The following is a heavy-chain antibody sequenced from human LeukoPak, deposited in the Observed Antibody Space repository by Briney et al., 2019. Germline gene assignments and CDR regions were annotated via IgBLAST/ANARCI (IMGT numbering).Heavy chain of an antibody. CDR1: GGSISSYY. V-gene: IGHV4-59*01. J-gene: IGHJ4*02. CDR2: IYYSGST. D-gene: IGHD2-2*01. CDR3: ARGGQLLLPYYFDY. Sequence: SETLSRTCTVSGGSISSYYWSWIRQPPGKGLEWIGYIYYSGSTNYNPSLKSRVTISVDTSKNQFSLKLSSVTAADTAVYYCARGGQLLLPYYFDYWGQGTLVTVSS.